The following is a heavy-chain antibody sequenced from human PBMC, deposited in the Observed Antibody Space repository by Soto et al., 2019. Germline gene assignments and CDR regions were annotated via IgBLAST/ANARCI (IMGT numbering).Heavy chain of an antibody. J-gene: IGHJ4*02. D-gene: IGHD2-8*02. V-gene: IGHV4-34*01. CDR3: ARDKITGLFDY. Sequence: SETLSLTCAVYGGSFSGYSWTWIRQPPGTGLEWIGEINHTGSTNYNPSQKSRVNISVDTSKNQFSLKLTSVTAADTAVYYCARDKITGLFDYWGQGTLVTVSS. CDR2: INHTGST. CDR1: GGSFSGYS.